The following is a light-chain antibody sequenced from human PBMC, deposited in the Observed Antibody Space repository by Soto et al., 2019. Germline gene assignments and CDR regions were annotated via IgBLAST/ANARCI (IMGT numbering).Light chain of an antibody. V-gene: IGKV1-5*01. Sequence: DIQLTQTPSTLSASVGDEVTITCRASQSIASWLAWYQQKPGKAPELLIYAASTLQSGVPSRFSGSGSGTDFTLTISCLQSEDFATYYCQQYYSFPRTFGQGTKVDIK. CDR2: AAS. J-gene: IGKJ1*01. CDR3: QQYYSFPRT. CDR1: QSIASW.